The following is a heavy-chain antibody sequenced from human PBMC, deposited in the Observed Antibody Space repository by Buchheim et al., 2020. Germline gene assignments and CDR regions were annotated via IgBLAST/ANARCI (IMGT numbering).Heavy chain of an antibody. CDR1: GFTFTKYE. V-gene: IGHV3-48*03. J-gene: IGHJ4*01. Sequence: EVHLVESGGGSVQPGGSLRLSCAASGFTFTKYEMNWVRQAPGKGLEWVSYISTSGSDVYYSDSAKGRFTILRQHAKNPLVLQMNSLRAEDTAVYYCVRDRSAYDWGYWGHGTL. CDR3: VRDRSAYDWGY. D-gene: IGHD5-12*01. CDR2: ISTSGSDV.